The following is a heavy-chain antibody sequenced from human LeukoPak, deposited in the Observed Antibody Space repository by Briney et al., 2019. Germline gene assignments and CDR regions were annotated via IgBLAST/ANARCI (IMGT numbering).Heavy chain of an antibody. J-gene: IGHJ6*03. D-gene: IGHD5-24*01. V-gene: IGHV1-69*05. CDR1: GGTFSSYA. CDR3: ARGHGSYYYYMDV. CDR2: IIPIFGTA. Sequence: SVKVTCKASGGTFSSYAISWVRQAPGQGLEWMGGIIPIFGTANYAQKFQGRVTITTDESTSTAYMELSSLRSEDTAVYYCARGHGSYYYYMDVWGKGTTVTVSS.